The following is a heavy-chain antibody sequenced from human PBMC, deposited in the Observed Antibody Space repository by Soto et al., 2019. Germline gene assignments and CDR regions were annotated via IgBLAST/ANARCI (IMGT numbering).Heavy chain of an antibody. Sequence: SETLSLTCAVYGGSFSGYYWSWIRQPPGMGLEWIGEINHSGSTNYNPSLKSRVTISVDTSKNQFSLKLSSVTAADTAVYYCARGQSSLLLDCWGQGVLVTVSS. CDR3: ARGQSSLLLDC. CDR1: GGSFSGYY. CDR2: INHSGST. J-gene: IGHJ4*02. D-gene: IGHD2-8*02. V-gene: IGHV4-34*01.